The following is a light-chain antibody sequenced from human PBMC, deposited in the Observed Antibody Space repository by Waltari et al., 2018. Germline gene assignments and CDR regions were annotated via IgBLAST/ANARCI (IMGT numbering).Light chain of an antibody. V-gene: IGLV2-23*02. CDR2: DVN. Sequence: QSALTQPASVSGSPGQSIPIPCPGTSSNVGGYTLVSWYQQHPGKAPQLIIYDVNKRPSGISHRFSGSKSGNTASLTISGLQADDESDYYCCSYAGDSTLIFGGGTKLTVL. CDR1: SSNVGGYTL. CDR3: CSYAGDSTLI. J-gene: IGLJ2*01.